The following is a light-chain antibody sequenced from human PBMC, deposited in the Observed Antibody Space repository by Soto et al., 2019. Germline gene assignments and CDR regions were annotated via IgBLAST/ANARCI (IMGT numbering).Light chain of an antibody. CDR1: SSDVGGYKY. CDR2: DVS. Sequence: QSVLTQPASVSGSPGQSITISCTGASSDVGGYKYVSWYQQHPGKAPKLMIYDVSNRPSGVSYRFSGSKSGNTASLTISGLQTDDEADYYCCSYTSDSIDVAFGGGTKLTVL. J-gene: IGLJ2*01. CDR3: CSYTSDSIDVA. V-gene: IGLV2-14*01.